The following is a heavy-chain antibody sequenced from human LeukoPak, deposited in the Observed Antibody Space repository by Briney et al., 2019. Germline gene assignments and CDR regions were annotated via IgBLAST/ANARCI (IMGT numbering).Heavy chain of an antibody. V-gene: IGHV1-2*02. CDR1: GYTFTGYY. Sequence: GASVKVSCKASGYTFTGYYMHWVRQAPGQGLEWMGWINPNSGGTNYAQKFQGRVTMTRDTSISTAYMELSRLRSDDTAVYYCAREREGYYDILTGDYGVGAFDNWGQGTMVTVSS. CDR3: AREREGYYDILTGDYGVGAFDN. J-gene: IGHJ3*02. CDR2: INPNSGGT. D-gene: IGHD3-9*01.